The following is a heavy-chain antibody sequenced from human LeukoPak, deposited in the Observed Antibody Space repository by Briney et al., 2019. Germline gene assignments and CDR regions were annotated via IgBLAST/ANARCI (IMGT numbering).Heavy chain of an antibody. Sequence: GGSLRLSCAASGFTFSSYSMNWVRQAPGKGLEGVSSISSSSSYIYYADSVKGRFTISRDNAKNSLYLQMNSLRAEDTAVYYCARGYSSSSPYFDYWGQGTLVTVSS. CDR3: ARGYSSSSPYFDY. J-gene: IGHJ4*02. CDR1: GFTFSSYS. V-gene: IGHV3-21*01. CDR2: ISSSSSYI. D-gene: IGHD6-6*01.